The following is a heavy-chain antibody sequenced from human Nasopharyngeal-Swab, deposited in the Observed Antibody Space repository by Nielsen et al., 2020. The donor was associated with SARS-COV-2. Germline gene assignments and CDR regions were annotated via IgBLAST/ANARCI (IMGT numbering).Heavy chain of an antibody. CDR1: GFTFSSYS. CDR2: ISSSSSYI. J-gene: IGHJ4*02. CDR3: ARLWRYSYGVDY. D-gene: IGHD5-18*01. V-gene: IGHV3-21*04. Sequence: GESLKISCAASGFTFSSYSMNWVRQAPGKGLEWVSSISSSSSYIYYADSVKGRFTISRDNAKNSLYLQMNSLRAEDTAVYYCARLWRYSYGVDYWGQGTLVTVSS.